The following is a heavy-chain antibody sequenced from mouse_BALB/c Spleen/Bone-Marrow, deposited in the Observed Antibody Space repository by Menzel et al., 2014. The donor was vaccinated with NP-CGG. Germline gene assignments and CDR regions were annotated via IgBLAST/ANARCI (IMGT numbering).Heavy chain of an antibody. CDR3: ARDDYAY. CDR1: GYTFTSYY. V-gene: IGHV1S56*01. Sequence: QVQLKESGPELVKPGASVRISYKASGYTFTSYYIHWVKRRPGQGLEWIGWIYPGDFNTKYNEKFKGKATLTADKSSSTAYMQLSSLTSEDSAVYFCARDDYAYWGQGTLVTVSA. CDR2: IYPGDFNT. D-gene: IGHD2-4*01. J-gene: IGHJ3*01.